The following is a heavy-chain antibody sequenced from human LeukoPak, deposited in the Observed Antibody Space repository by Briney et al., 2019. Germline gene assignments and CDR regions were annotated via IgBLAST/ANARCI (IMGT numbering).Heavy chain of an antibody. V-gene: IGHV4-59*08. CDR1: GDSVSRYY. D-gene: IGHD5-12*01. J-gene: IGHJ4*02. CDR2: IHVSGST. Sequence: PSETLSLTCTVSGDSVSRYYWSCIRQPPGKGLEWIAFIHVSGSTNYNPSLKSRVSISMDTSRNQFSLRLSSVTAADTAVYYCAKHLVATTPFFDYWGQGTLVTVSS. CDR3: AKHLVATTPFFDY.